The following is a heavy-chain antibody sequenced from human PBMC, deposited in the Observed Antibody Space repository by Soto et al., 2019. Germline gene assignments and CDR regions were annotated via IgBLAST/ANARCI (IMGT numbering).Heavy chain of an antibody. CDR3: TTKIYYRTYYGMDV. CDR2: IKSKTDGGTT. Sequence: GGSLRLSCAAPGFTFSNAWMNWVRQAPGKGLEWVGRIKSKTDGGTTDYAAPVKGRFTISRDDSKNTLYLQMNSLKTEDTAVYYCTTKIYYRTYYGMDVWGKGTTVTVSS. J-gene: IGHJ6*04. CDR1: GFTFSNAW. D-gene: IGHD1-26*01. V-gene: IGHV3-15*07.